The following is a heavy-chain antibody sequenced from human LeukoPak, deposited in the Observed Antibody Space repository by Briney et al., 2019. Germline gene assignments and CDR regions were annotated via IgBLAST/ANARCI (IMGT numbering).Heavy chain of an antibody. CDR1: GFTFSSYS. J-gene: IGHJ4*02. Sequence: GGSLRPSCAASGFTFSSYSMNWVRQAPGKGLEWVSSISSSSSYIYYADSVKGRFTISRDNAKNSLYLQMNSLRAEDTAVYYCARDTYGDYDEFDYWGQGTLVTVSS. CDR2: ISSSSSYI. V-gene: IGHV3-21*01. CDR3: ARDTYGDYDEFDY. D-gene: IGHD4-17*01.